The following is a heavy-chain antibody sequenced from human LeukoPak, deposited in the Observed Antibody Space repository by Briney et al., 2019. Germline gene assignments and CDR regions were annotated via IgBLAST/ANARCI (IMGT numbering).Heavy chain of an antibody. CDR1: GYTFTGYY. J-gene: IGHJ5*02. CDR3: ARSRSNSFDP. Sequence: GASVKVSCKVSGYTFTGYYMHWVRQAPGQGLEWMAWINPNSGGTNYAQKFQGRVTVTRDTSISTAYMELSRLRSDDTAVYYCARSRSNSFDPWGQGTLVTVSS. V-gene: IGHV1-2*02. CDR2: INPNSGGT.